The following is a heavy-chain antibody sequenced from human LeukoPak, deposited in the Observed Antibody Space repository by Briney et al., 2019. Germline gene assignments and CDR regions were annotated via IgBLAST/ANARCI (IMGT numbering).Heavy chain of an antibody. J-gene: IGHJ4*02. Sequence: PGGSLRLSCAASGFTFSNAWMSWVRQSPGKGLEWFGRMKSKTNGGTTDYAAPVKCRFTISRDDSKNTLYLQMNSLKTEDTAVYYCTTDLLLWFGELLASPDYWGQGTLVTVSS. D-gene: IGHD3-10*01. CDR1: GFTFSNAW. CDR2: MKSKTNGGTT. CDR3: TTDLLLWFGELLASPDY. V-gene: IGHV3-15*01.